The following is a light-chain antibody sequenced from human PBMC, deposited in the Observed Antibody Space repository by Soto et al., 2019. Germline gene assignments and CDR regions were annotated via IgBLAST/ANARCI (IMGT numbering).Light chain of an antibody. CDR2: DAS. Sequence: DIQMSQNHSSLSASVGYRVTITCRASQSISSWLAWYQQKPGKAPKLLIYDASSLESGVPSRFSGSGSGTDFTLTISCLQPEDFATYYCQQFINYITFAQVTLLE. V-gene: IGKV1-5*01. CDR1: QSISSW. CDR3: QQFINYIT. J-gene: IGKJ5*01.